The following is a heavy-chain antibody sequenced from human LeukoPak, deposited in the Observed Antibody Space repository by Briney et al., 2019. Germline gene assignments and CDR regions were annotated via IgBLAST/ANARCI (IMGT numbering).Heavy chain of an antibody. CDR2: ILGSGNTI. J-gene: IGHJ4*02. Sequence: PGGSLRLSCAASGFTFSTYGMNWVRQAPGKGLEWVSYILGSGNTIYYADSVKGRFTISRDSAKNSLYLQMNSLRAEDTAVYYCARFRTWGDKAFDYWGQGTLVTVSS. CDR3: ARFRTWGDKAFDY. V-gene: IGHV3-48*01. D-gene: IGHD2-21*02. CDR1: GFTFSTYG.